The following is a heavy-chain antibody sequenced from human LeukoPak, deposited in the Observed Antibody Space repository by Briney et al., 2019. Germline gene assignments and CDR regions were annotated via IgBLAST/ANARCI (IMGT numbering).Heavy chain of an antibody. CDR1: GGSISSAGYY. J-gene: IGHJ4*02. D-gene: IGHD3-10*01. CDR2: IFHSGST. CDR3: ARDSLYGSGSYHAY. Sequence: SQTLSLTCTVSGGSISSAGYYWSWIRQPPGKGLEWIGYIFHSGSTYYNPSLKSRVTISVDRSKNQFSLKLTSVTAADTAVYYCARDSLYGSGSYHAYWGQGTLVTVSS. V-gene: IGHV4-30-2*01.